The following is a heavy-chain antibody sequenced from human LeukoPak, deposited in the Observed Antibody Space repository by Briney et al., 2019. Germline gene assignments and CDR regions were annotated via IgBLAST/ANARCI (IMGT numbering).Heavy chain of an antibody. CDR1: GGSISSYY. CDR2: IDHSGTT. D-gene: IGHD1-26*01. CDR3: ARGPGTDDQVDY. Sequence: SETLSLTCTVSGGSISSYYWSWVRQSPGKGLEWIAYIDHSGTTNYNPHLKSRVTISIDTSKNQFSLKLNSVTAADTAVYYCARGPGTDDQVDYWGQGTLVTVSS. J-gene: IGHJ4*02. V-gene: IGHV4-59*01.